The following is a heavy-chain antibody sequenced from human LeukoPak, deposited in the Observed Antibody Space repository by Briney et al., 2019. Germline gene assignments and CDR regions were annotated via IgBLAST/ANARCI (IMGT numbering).Heavy chain of an antibody. CDR1: GFTFSSYG. V-gene: IGHV3-23*01. Sequence: GGTLRLSCAASGFTFSSYGMSWVRQAPGKGLEWVSAISGSGDITYYTDSVKGRFTISRDNSKNTLYLEVISLTAEDTAVYYCAKDDAWLRFGEWSQGTLVTVSS. J-gene: IGHJ4*02. CDR3: AKDDAWLRFGE. D-gene: IGHD3-10*01. CDR2: ISGSGDIT.